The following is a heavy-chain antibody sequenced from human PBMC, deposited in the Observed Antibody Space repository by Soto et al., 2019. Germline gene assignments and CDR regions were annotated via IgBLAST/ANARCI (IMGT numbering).Heavy chain of an antibody. J-gene: IGHJ5*02. Sequence: ASVKVSCKASGYTFTSYGSSWVRQAPGQGLEWMGWISAYNGNTNYAQKLQGRVTMTTDTSTSTAYMELRSLRSDDTAVYYCARDSMEYDYIWGSYSGWFDPWGQGTLVTVSS. V-gene: IGHV1-18*01. CDR2: ISAYNGNT. D-gene: IGHD3-16*01. CDR3: ARDSMEYDYIWGSYSGWFDP. CDR1: GYTFTSYG.